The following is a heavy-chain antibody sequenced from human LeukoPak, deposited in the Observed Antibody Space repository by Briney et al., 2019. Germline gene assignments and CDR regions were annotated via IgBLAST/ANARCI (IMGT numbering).Heavy chain of an antibody. V-gene: IGHV4-39*01. Sequence: PSETLSLTCTVSGGSISYWGWIRQPPGKGLEWIGTIYYTGGTYYNPSLKSRLTISIYTAKGQGSLQLSSVTAAYTAASYRARTGGTSSPFFDYWGQGTLVTVSS. CDR3: ARTGGTSSPFFDY. CDR2: IYYTGGT. J-gene: IGHJ4*02. D-gene: IGHD2-15*01. CDR1: GGSISY.